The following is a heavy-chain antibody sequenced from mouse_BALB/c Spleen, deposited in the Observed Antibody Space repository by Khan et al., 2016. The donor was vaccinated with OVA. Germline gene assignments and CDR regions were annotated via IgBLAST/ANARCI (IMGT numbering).Heavy chain of an antibody. CDR1: GYSFTTYY. CDR2: IDPFNGGT. J-gene: IGHJ3*01. CDR3: SRLGLNNGLAY. Sequence: VQLQQSGPELMKPGASVKISCKASGYSFTTYYMHWVKQSHGKSLEWIGYIDPFNGGTNYNQKFKGKATLTVDKSSSTAYMHLSSLTSEDSAVYYCSRLGLNNGLAYWGQGTLVTVSA. V-gene: IGHV1S135*01. D-gene: IGHD1-3*01.